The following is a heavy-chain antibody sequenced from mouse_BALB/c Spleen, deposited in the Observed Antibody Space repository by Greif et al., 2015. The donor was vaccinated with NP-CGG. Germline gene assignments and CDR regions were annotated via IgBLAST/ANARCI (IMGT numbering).Heavy chain of an antibody. CDR2: IYPGDGDT. CDR1: GYAFSSYW. D-gene: IGHD2-10*02. Sequence: VKLQESGAELVRPGSSVKISCKASGYAFSSYWMNWVKQRPGQGLEWIGQIYPGDGDTNYNGKFKGKATLTADKSSSTAYMQRSSPTSEDSAVYFCARGGYGNYTWFAYWGQGTLVTVSA. J-gene: IGHJ3*01. V-gene: IGHV1-80*01. CDR3: ARGGYGNYTWFAY.